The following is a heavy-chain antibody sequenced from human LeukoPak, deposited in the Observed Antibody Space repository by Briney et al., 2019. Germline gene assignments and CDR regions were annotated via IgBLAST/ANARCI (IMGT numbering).Heavy chain of an antibody. D-gene: IGHD2-2*01. V-gene: IGHV3-74*01. Sequence: GGSLRLSCAASGFTFSKYYMHWVRQAPGKGLEWVSRILSDGMGPTYADSVKGRVTISGDNAKKTLYLQMNSLRAEDTALYYCARGGCSSTSCLDSWGQGTLVTVSS. CDR3: ARGGCSSTSCLDS. J-gene: IGHJ4*02. CDR2: ILSDGMGP. CDR1: GFTFSKYY.